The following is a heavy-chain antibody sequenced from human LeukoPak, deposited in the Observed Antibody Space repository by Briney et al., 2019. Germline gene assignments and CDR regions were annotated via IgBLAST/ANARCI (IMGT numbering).Heavy chain of an antibody. V-gene: IGHV4-59*01. CDR3: ARGNLYSYGLGLGY. CDR2: IYYSGST. Sequence: SEALSLTCTVSGGSISSYYWSWLRQPPGKGLEWLGYIYYSGSTNYNPSLKSRVTISVDTSKNQFSLKLSSVTAADTAVYYCARGNLYSYGLGLGYWGQGTLVTVSS. D-gene: IGHD5-18*01. J-gene: IGHJ4*02. CDR1: GGSISSYY.